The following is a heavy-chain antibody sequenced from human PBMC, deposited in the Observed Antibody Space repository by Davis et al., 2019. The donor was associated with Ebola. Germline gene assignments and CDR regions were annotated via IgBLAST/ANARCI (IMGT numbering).Heavy chain of an antibody. J-gene: IGHJ4*02. Sequence: GGSLRLSCAGSGFTFRNYAMNWVRQIPGKGLEWVSGISGSGDNTYYADSVKGRFTISRDNSKNTLYLQMKSLRAEDTAVYYCARGHSSGWLYFDYWGQGTLVTVSS. D-gene: IGHD6-19*01. V-gene: IGHV3-23*01. CDR1: GFTFRNYA. CDR3: ARGHSSGWLYFDY. CDR2: ISGSGDNT.